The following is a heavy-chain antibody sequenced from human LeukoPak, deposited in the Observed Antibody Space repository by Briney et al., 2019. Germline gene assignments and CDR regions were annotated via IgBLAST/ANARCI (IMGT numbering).Heavy chain of an antibody. J-gene: IGHJ4*02. CDR2: INAGNGNT. CDR1: GYTFTTYA. CDR3: ARTTAMVTTFDY. D-gene: IGHD5-18*01. V-gene: IGHV1-3*01. Sequence: ASVKVSCKASGYTFTTYAMHWVRQAPGQRLECMGWINAGNGNTKYSQKFQDRVTITRDTSASTAYMELSSLRSEDTAVYYCARTTAMVTTFDYWGQGTLVTVSS.